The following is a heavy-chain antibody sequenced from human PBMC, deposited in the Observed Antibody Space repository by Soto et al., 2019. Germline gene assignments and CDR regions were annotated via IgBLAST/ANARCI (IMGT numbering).Heavy chain of an antibody. J-gene: IGHJ4*02. D-gene: IGHD3-16*01. V-gene: IGHV3-23*01. CDR3: AKDRPRLTD. CDR2: ISASDGAA. Sequence: EVQLLESGGGLVQPGGSLRLSCGVSGFTFSSFGMTWVRQAPGKGLEWVSVISASDGAAYYADSVKGRFTISRDNSKNTLYLQMNSLRAEDTAVYYCAKDRPRLTDWGQGTLVTVSP. CDR1: GFTFSSFG.